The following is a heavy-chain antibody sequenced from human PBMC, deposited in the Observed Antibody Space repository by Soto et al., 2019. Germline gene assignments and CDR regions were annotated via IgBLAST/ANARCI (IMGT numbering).Heavy chain of an antibody. CDR1: GGSISSYY. CDR2: IYYSGST. J-gene: IGHJ4*02. CDR3: ARTTVTTYVFDY. D-gene: IGHD4-17*01. V-gene: IGHV4-59*01. Sequence: SETLSLTCTVSGGSISSYYWSWIRQPPGKGLEWIGYIYYSGSTNYNPSLKSRVTISVDMSKNQFSLKLSSVTAADTAVYYCARTTVTTYVFDYWGQGTLVTVSS.